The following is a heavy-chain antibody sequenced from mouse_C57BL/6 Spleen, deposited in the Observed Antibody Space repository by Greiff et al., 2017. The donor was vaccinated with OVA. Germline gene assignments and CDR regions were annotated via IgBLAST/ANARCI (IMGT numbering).Heavy chain of an antibody. CDR1: GYTFTDYE. CDR2: IDPETGGT. CDR3: TSEGSPWYFDV. V-gene: IGHV1-15*01. J-gene: IGHJ1*03. Sequence: SGAELVRPGASVTLSCKASGYTFTDYEMHWVKQTPVHGLEWIGAIDPETGGTAYNQKFKGKAILTADKSSSTAYMELRSLTSEDSAVYYCTSEGSPWYFDVWGTGTTVTVSS.